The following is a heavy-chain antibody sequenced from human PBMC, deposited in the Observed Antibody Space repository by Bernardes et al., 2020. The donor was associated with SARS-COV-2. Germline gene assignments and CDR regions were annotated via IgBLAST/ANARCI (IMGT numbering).Heavy chain of an antibody. CDR2: FYSTWTT. CDR1: VDPISSDF. J-gene: IGHJ4*02. Sequence: SETLSLTCTVSVDPISSDFWLWPRQPAGKALEWIGRFYSTWTTNYNPSLKSRVTMSVDTPKNQFSLKVTTLTAADTAVYYCARDSGNIVTTTERFDYWGQGALVNVSS. D-gene: IGHD5-12*01. CDR3: ARDSGNIVTTTERFDY. V-gene: IGHV4-4*07.